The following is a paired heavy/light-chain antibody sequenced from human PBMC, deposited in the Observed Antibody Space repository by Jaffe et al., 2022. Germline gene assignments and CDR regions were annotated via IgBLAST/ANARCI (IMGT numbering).Light chain of an antibody. CDR3: QQYHNWPPIT. J-gene: IGKJ5*01. V-gene: IGKV3-15*01. CDR1: QSVSSN. Sequence: EVVLTQSPATLSVSPGDRATLTCRASQSVSSNFAWYQQRPGQAPRLLIYGASARATGVPARFSGSGSGTEFTLTITSLQSEDVAVYYCQQYHNWPPITFGQGTRLEVK. CDR2: GAS.
Heavy chain of an antibody. J-gene: IGHJ4*02. V-gene: IGHV4-38-2*01. CDR2: IYHSGST. Sequence: QVQLQESGPGLVKPSETLSLTCAVSGYSISSGYYWGWIRQPPGKGLEWIGSIYHSGSTYYNPSLKSRVTISVDTSKNQFSLKLSSVTAADTAVYYCARNSGSGCVDYWGQGTLVTVSS. CDR3: ARNSGSGCVDY. CDR1: GYSISSGYY. D-gene: IGHD6-19*01.